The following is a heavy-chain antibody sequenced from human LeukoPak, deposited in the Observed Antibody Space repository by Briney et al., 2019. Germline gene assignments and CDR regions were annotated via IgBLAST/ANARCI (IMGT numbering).Heavy chain of an antibody. CDR3: AELGITMIGGV. V-gene: IGHV3-48*03. CDR2: IGSRGATI. D-gene: IGHD3-10*02. CDR1: GFTFSNYE. J-gene: IGHJ6*04. Sequence: GGSLRLSCAASGFTFSNYEMNWVRQAPGKGLDWVSYIGSRGATIYYADSVKGRFTISRDDAKNSLYLQMNSLRAEDTAVYYCAELGITMIGGVWGKGTTVTISS.